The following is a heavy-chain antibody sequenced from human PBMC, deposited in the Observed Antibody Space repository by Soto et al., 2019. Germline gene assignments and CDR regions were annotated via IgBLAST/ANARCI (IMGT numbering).Heavy chain of an antibody. J-gene: IGHJ4*02. Sequence: QVQLMQSGADVQRPGSSVRVSCKASGDTFNFYTINWVRQAPGQGLQWMGRINPILRMSNYAPRFQGRVTMTAAKATSTAYMELSSLRSEDTAMYYCATSYGSGYRAFDSWGQGALVTVSS. CDR1: GDTFNFYT. D-gene: IGHD3-10*01. CDR3: ATSYGSGYRAFDS. CDR2: INPILRMS. V-gene: IGHV1-69*02.